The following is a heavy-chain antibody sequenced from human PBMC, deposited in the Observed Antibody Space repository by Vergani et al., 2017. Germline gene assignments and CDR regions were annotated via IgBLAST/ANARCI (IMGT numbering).Heavy chain of an antibody. Sequence: EVQLLESGGGLVQPGGSLRLSCAASGFTFSSYGMHWVRQAPGKGLEWVSSISSSSSYIYYADSVKGRFTISRDNAKNSLYLQMNSLRAEDTAVYYCARDSGANGGYYYYYGMDVWGQGTTVTVSS. CDR3: ARDSGANGGYYYYYGMDV. V-gene: IGHV3-21*01. D-gene: IGHD4-23*01. J-gene: IGHJ6*02. CDR1: GFTFSSYG. CDR2: ISSSSSYI.